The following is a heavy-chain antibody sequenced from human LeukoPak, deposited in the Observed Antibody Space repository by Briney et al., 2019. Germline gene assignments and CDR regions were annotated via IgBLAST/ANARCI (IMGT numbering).Heavy chain of an antibody. V-gene: IGHV4-39*01. D-gene: IGHD6-19*01. CDR1: GGYISSSSYY. CDR2: IYYSGST. Sequence: PSETLSLTCTVSGGYISSSSYYWVWIRQPPGKGLEWIGSIYYSGSTYYNPSLKSRVTISGDTSKNQLSLKLSSVTAADTAVYYCASLWSSGGWCYFDYWGQGTLVTVSS. J-gene: IGHJ4*02. CDR3: ASLWSSGGWCYFDY.